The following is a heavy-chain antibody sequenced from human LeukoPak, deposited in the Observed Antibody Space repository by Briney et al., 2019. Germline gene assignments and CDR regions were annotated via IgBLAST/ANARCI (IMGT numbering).Heavy chain of an antibody. CDR2: INPSGGSMINPSGGST. CDR3: ARDRDGYNSGWFDP. D-gene: IGHD5-24*01. V-gene: IGHV1-46*01. CDR1: GYTSTSYY. J-gene: IGHJ5*02. Sequence: ASVKVSCKASGYTSTSYYIHWVRQAPGQGLEWMGMINPSGGSMINPSGGSTNYAQKFQGRVTITADESTSTAYMELSSLRSEDTAVYYCARDRDGYNSGWFDPWGQGTLVTVSS.